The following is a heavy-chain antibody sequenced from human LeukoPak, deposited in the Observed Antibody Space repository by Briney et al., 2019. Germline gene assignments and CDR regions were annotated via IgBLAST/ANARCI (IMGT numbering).Heavy chain of an antibody. CDR2: IYSGGST. Sequence: PGGSLRLSCVVSGFPLSSVWMTWVRQAPGEGLEWVSLIYSGGSTSYADSVKGRFTISRDNSKNTLYLQMNSLRAEDTAVYYCARKTDHQTGGDYWGQGTLVTVSS. J-gene: IGHJ4*02. CDR3: ARKTDHQTGGDY. V-gene: IGHV3-66*01. CDR1: GFPLSSVW. D-gene: IGHD1-1*01.